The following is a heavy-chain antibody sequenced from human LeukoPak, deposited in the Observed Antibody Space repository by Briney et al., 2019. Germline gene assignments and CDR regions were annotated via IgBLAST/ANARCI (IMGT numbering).Heavy chain of an antibody. CDR2: INPNSGGT. V-gene: IGHV1-2*06. J-gene: IGHJ4*02. Sequence: ASVKVSCKASGGTFSSYAISWLRQAPGQGLEWMGRINPNSGGTNYAQKFQGRVTMTRDTSISTAYMELSRLRSDDTAVYYCATSRASYYYDSSGEETDYWGQGTLVTVSS. D-gene: IGHD3-22*01. CDR3: ATSRASYYYDSSGEETDY. CDR1: GGTFSSYA.